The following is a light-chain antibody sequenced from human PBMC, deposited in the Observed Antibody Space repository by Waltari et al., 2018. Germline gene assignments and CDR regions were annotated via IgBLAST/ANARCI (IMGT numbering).Light chain of an antibody. CDR2: LAS. V-gene: IGKV2-28*01. J-gene: IGKJ2*01. CDR3: MQARQTPDT. Sequence: DIVMTQSPLSLPVTPGEPASISCRSSQSLLYSNGYNYLDWYLQKPGQSPQLLIYLASHRASGVPDRFSGSGSGTDFTLKISRVEAEDVGIYYCMQARQTPDTFGQGTKLEI. CDR1: QSLLYSNGYNY.